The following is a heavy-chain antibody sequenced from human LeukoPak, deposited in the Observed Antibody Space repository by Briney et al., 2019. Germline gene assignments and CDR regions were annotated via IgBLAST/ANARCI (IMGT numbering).Heavy chain of an antibody. Sequence: GGSLRLSCAASGFTVSSNYMSWVRQAPGKGLEWVSLIYSGGSTYYADSVQGKFTISRDNSKNTLYLQMNSLRAGDTAVYYCASRDKGYYYGMDVWGQGTTVTVSS. J-gene: IGHJ6*02. D-gene: IGHD5-24*01. CDR2: IYSGGST. V-gene: IGHV3-66*01. CDR3: ASRDKGYYYGMDV. CDR1: GFTVSSNY.